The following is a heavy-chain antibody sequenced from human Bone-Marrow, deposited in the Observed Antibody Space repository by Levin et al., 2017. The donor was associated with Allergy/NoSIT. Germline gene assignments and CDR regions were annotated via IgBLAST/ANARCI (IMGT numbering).Heavy chain of an antibody. CDR2: ISYDGSNK. J-gene: IGHJ4*02. CDR1: GFTFSSYA. D-gene: IGHD3-10*01. CDR3: ARAPGIPPGYFDY. Sequence: GGSLRLSCAASGFTFSSYAMHWVRQAPGKGLEWVAVISYDGSNKYYADSVKGRFTISRDNSKNTLYLQMNSLRAEDTAVYYCARAPGIPPGYFDYWGQGTLVTVSS. V-gene: IGHV3-30*04.